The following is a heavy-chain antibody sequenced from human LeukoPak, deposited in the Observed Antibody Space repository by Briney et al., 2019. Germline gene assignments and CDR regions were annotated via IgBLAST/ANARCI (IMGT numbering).Heavy chain of an antibody. CDR1: GGSISSNSYY. V-gene: IGHV4-39*01. CDR2: IYYSGST. D-gene: IGHD3-10*01. J-gene: IGHJ5*02. CDR3: ARNRNYYGSGNYGVPNWFDP. Sequence: PSETLSLTCTVSGGSISSNSYYWGWIRQSPGKGLEWIGSIYYSGSTYYNPSLKSRVTISVDTSKNQFSLKLSSVTAADTAMYYCARNRNYYGSGNYGVPNWFDPWGQGTLVTVSS.